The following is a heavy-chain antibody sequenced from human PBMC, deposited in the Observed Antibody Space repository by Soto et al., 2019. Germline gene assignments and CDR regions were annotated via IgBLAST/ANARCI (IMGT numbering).Heavy chain of an antibody. CDR3: ARITNNWFDP. J-gene: IGHJ5*02. D-gene: IGHD3-10*01. CDR2: ISGGSTTI. Sequence: GGSLRLSCASSGFTCSDYAMNWVRQAPGKGLEWISYISGGSTTIFYVDSVKGRFTISRDNAKKSLYLQMNSLRAEDTAVYYCARITNNWFDPWGQGTLVTVSS. V-gene: IGHV3-48*01. CDR1: GFTCSDYA.